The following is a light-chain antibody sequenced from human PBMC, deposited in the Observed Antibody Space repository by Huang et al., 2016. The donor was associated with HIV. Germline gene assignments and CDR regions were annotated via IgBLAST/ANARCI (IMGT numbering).Light chain of an antibody. CDR3: QQSDSTPYT. J-gene: IGKJ2*01. Sequence: DIQMTQSTSSLSASVGDRVTISCRSSQSFSSSLNWYQQRPGKAPKLLIYAASSLQSGVPSRFSGSGSGTDFSLTINSLQPEDFATYYCQQSDSTPYTFGQGTKLEIK. CDR2: AAS. V-gene: IGKV1-39*01. CDR1: QSFSSS.